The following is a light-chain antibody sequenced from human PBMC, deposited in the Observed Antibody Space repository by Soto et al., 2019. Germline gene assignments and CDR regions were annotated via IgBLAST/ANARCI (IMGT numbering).Light chain of an antibody. V-gene: IGLV2-14*01. Sequence: QSALTQPASVSGSPGQSITISCTGTSSDVGGYNYVSWYQHHPGKAPKLMIYEVSNRPSGVSNRFSGSKSGNTASLTISGLQAEDEADYYCSSYTSSSTLYAVGTGTKV. CDR2: EVS. CDR1: SSDVGGYNY. J-gene: IGLJ1*01. CDR3: SSYTSSSTLYA.